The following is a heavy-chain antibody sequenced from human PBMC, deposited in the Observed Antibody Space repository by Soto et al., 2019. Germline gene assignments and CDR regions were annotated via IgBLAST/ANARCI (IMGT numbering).Heavy chain of an antibody. J-gene: IGHJ4*02. D-gene: IGHD3-9*01. CDR3: AKGPDIAVSGPNDY. CDR1: GFTFRSYG. V-gene: IGHV3-30*18. Sequence: QVQLVETGGGVVQAGRSLRLPCEASGFTFRSYGMHWVRQAPGKGLEWVAVISYDATSKYFGDSVKGRFTVTRDNSKNTVHLEMNSLRTDDTAVYYCAKGPDIAVSGPNDYWGQGTLVTVSS. CDR2: ISYDATSK.